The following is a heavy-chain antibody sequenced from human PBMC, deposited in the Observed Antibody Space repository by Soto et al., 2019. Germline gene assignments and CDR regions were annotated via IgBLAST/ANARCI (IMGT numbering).Heavy chain of an antibody. CDR3: ARDSSSSDYYYYYGMDV. J-gene: IGHJ6*02. Sequence: RSQTLSLTCAITGDSVSSNSAGWSWVRQSPSRGLEWLGRTYYRSKWYYEYAVSVRGRITINPDTSKNQFSLQLNSVTPEDTAVYYCARDSSSSDYYYYYGMDVWGQGTTVTVSS. CDR2: TYYRSKWYY. V-gene: IGHV6-1*01. CDR1: GDSVSSNSAG. D-gene: IGHD6-6*01.